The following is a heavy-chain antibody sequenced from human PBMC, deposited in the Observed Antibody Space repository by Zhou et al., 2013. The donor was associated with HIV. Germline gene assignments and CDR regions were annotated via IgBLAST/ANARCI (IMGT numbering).Heavy chain of an antibody. J-gene: IGHJ4*02. CDR1: GYSFTTHS. D-gene: IGHD2-15*01. V-gene: IGHV1-46*01. Sequence: QVQLVQSGAEVKKPGASVKVSCKASGYSFTTHSVHWVRQAPGQGLEWMGIINPSGGSTSYAQKFQGRVTMTTDRFTSTAYLEMRRLTSDDTAVYFCARSGYGRPADYWGQGNPGHRLL. CDR2: INPSGGST. CDR3: ARSGYGRPADY.